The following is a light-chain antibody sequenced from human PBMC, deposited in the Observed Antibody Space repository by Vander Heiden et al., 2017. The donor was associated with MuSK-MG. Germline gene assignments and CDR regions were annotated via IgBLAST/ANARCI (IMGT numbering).Light chain of an antibody. CDR1: QSVTSSY. CDR3: QHYET. J-gene: IGKJ4*01. Sequence: EIVLTQSPGTLSLSPGERATLSCRTSQSVTSSYLAGYQQKPGQAPRLLIYGSSSRATGIKDRFSGSGSGTDFTLTISRLEPEDFEGYYGQHYETFGGGTKVEIK. CDR2: GSS. V-gene: IGKV3-20*01.